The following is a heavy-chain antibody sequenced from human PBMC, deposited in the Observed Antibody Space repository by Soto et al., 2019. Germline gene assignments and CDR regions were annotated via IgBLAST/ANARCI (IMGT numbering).Heavy chain of an antibody. CDR2: IIPVTETP. D-gene: IGHD3-10*01. Sequence: QVQLVQSGAEVKKSGSSVKVSCKASGGTFISHAINWVRQAPGQGLEWMGVIIPVTETPNYAQKFQGRGTINAEKTTTTVNMEQISLTSEDTAVYYCTRGTKGPGHYGPGSQGWFDPWGQGTPVTVSS. CDR1: GGTFISHA. CDR3: TRGTKGPGHYGPGSQGWFDP. V-gene: IGHV1-69*06. J-gene: IGHJ5*02.